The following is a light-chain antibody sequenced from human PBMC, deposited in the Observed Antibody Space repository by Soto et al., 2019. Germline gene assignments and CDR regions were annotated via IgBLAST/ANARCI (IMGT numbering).Light chain of an antibody. CDR1: QSISSW. CDR3: QQYNSYPLT. V-gene: IGKV1-5*03. J-gene: IGKJ4*01. Sequence: DIQVTQAPSTLSASVGYRLTITCRASQSISSWLAWYQQKPGKAPKLLIYKASSLESGVPSRFSGSGSGTEFTLTISSLQPDDFATYYCQQYNSYPLTFGGGTKVDIK. CDR2: KAS.